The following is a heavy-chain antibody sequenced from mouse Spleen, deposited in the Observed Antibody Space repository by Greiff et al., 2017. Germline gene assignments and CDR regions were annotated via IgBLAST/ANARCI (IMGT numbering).Heavy chain of an antibody. CDR3: ARGGGYPYAMDY. Sequence: QVQLKESGPELVKPGASVKISCKASGYAFSSSWMNWVKQRPGKGLEWIGRIYPGDGDTNYNGKFKGKATLTADKSSSTAYMQLSSLTSEDSAVYFCARGGGYPYAMDYWGQGTSVTVSS. J-gene: IGHJ4*01. CDR2: IYPGDGDT. V-gene: IGHV1-82*01. D-gene: IGHD2-2*01. CDR1: GYAFSSSW.